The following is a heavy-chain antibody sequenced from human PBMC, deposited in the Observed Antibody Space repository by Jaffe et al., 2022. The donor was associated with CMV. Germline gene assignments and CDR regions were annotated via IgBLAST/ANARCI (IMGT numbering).Heavy chain of an antibody. CDR2: ISDSGSP. V-gene: IGHV4-39*01. D-gene: IGHD3-3*01. J-gene: IGHJ5*02. CDR3: ARQKSAWFDP. CDR1: GDSISSPSFS. Sequence: QLHLQESGPGLVKPSETLFLTCSISGDSISSPSFSWSWIRQSPGRVLEWIGNISDSGSPLYNPSLKTRITLSVDTAKNQFSLKLKSVTAADTAVYYCARQKSAWFDPWGQGTLVAVSS.